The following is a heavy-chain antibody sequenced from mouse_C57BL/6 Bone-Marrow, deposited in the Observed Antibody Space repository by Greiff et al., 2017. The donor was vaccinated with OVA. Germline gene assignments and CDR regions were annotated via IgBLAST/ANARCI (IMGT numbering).Heavy chain of an antibody. Sequence: QVQLRQSGAELARPGASVKMSCKASGYTFTSYTMHWVKQRPGQGLEWIGYINPSSGYTKYNQKFKDKATLTADKSSSTAYMQLSSLTSEDSAVYYCAWGGNYLYYYAMDYWGQGTSVTVSS. CDR2: INPSSGYT. D-gene: IGHD2-1*01. J-gene: IGHJ4*01. CDR1: GYTFTSYT. V-gene: IGHV1-4*01. CDR3: AWGGNYLYYYAMDY.